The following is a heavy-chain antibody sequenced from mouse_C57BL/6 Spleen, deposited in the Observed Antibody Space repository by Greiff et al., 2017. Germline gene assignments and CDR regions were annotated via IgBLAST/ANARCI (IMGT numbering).Heavy chain of an antibody. V-gene: IGHV1-22*01. CDR3: ARTSSLFAY. D-gene: IGHD6-1*01. J-gene: IGHJ3*01. Sequence: EVKLVESGPELVKPGASVKMSCKASGYTFTDYNMHWVKQSHGKSLEWIGYINPNNGGTSYNQKFKGKATLTVNKSSGTAYMERRSLKSEDAAVYYCARTSSLFAYWGQGTLVTVSA. CDR1: GYTFTDYN. CDR2: INPNNGGT.